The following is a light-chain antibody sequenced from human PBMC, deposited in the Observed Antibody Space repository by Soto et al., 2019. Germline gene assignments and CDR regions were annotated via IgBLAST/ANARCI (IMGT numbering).Light chain of an antibody. CDR2: DAS. CDR3: QHYSTVWS. CDR1: QSISSG. Sequence: GDIVTITCRASQSISSGLAWYQKKPGKAPKLLIYDASTLESGVPSRFSGSGSGTEFTLTISSLQTEDFATYCCQHYSTVWSFGQGTKVDIK. V-gene: IGKV1-5*01. J-gene: IGKJ1*01.